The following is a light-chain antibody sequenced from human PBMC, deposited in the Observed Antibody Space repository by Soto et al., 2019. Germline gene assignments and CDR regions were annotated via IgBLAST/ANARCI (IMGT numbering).Light chain of an antibody. Sequence: DIQMTQSPSTLSASVGDRVTITCRASQSISSWLAWYQQKPGKAPKLLIYDASSLESGVPSRFSGSGSGTEFTLALSILQPDDFATYYCQQYNSYSRYTFGQGTKLEIK. J-gene: IGKJ2*01. CDR1: QSISSW. V-gene: IGKV1-5*01. CDR3: QQYNSYSRYT. CDR2: DAS.